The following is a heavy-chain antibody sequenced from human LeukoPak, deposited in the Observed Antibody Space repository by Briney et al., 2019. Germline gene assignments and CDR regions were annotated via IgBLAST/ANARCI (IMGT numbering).Heavy chain of an antibody. V-gene: IGHV4-59*01. D-gene: IGHD4-17*01. J-gene: IGHJ4*02. CDR3: ATARRTVTTYFFDY. Sequence: PSETRSLTCTVSGGSISSYYWSWIRQPPGKGLEWIGYIYYSGSTNYNPSLKSRVTISVDTSKNQFSLKLSSVTAADTAVYYCATARRTVTTYFFDYWGQGTLVTVSS. CDR1: GGSISSYY. CDR2: IYYSGST.